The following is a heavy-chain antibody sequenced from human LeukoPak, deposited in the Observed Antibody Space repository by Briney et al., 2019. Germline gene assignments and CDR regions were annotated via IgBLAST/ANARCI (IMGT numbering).Heavy chain of an antibody. J-gene: IGHJ2*01. Sequence: GESLKISCKGSGYSFASYWIGWVRQMPGKGLEWMGIINPADSDTWYSPSFQGQVNISADKSISTAYLQWSSLKASDTAMYYWARDDYGGGYFDLWGRGTLVAVSS. CDR3: ARDDYGGGYFDL. CDR2: INPADSDT. CDR1: GYSFASYW. D-gene: IGHD4-23*01. V-gene: IGHV5-51*01.